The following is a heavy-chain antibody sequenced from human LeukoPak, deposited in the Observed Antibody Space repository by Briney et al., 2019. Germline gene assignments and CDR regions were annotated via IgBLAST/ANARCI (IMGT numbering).Heavy chain of an antibody. CDR1: GYSFTTYS. CDR2: INPSGGST. D-gene: IGHD2-2*01. J-gene: IGHJ6*03. CDR3: ARRNYCVSTSCTYYHYYMDV. Sequence: VASVKVSCKASGYSFTTYSIHWVRQAPGQGLEWMGIINPSGGSTIYAQKFQGRVTMTTDTSTSTVYMELSSLKSEDTAVYYCARRNYCVSTSCTYYHYYMDVWGKGTTVTVSS. V-gene: IGHV1-46*01.